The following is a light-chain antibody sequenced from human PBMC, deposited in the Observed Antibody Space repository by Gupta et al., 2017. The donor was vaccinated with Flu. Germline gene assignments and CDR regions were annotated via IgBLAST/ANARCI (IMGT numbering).Light chain of an antibody. V-gene: IGKV3-11*01. CDR1: QSVSSY. CDR2: AAS. CDR3: QQRSTSRA. Sequence: EIVLTQSPATLSLSPGERATLSCRASQSVSSYLAWYQQQPGQAPRLIIYAASNRARGITASFSGGGETKDFTPTSSRQEDEDCADYYVQQRSTSRAFGQGTKVEIK. J-gene: IGKJ1*01.